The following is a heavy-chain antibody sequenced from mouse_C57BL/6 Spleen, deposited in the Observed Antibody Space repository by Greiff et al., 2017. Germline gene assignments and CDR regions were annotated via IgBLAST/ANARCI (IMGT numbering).Heavy chain of an antibody. D-gene: IGHD2-5*01. CDR3: ARDSKGYFDY. CDR2: IHPNSGST. CDR1: GYTFTSYW. V-gene: IGHV1-64*01. J-gene: IGHJ2*01. Sequence: QVQLQQSGAELVKPGASVKLSCKASGYTFTSYWMHWVKQRPGQGLEWIGMIHPNSGSTNYNEKFKSKATLTVDKSSSTAYMQLSSLTSEDSAVYYCARDSKGYFDYWGQGTTLTVSS.